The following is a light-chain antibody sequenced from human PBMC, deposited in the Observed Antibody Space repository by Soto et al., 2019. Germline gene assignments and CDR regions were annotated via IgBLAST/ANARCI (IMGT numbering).Light chain of an antibody. CDR2: VVS. Sequence: QSAPGQPTSVVGAPGQAIAISRTGTSSDVGGYNYVSWHQQHPGKAPKVLISVVSNRPSGVSNRFSGSKSGNTASLTISGLQAEDEADYYCSSYRSGGTFVFGSGTKV. J-gene: IGLJ1*01. CDR3: SSYRSGGTFV. V-gene: IGLV2-14*01. CDR1: SSDVGGYNY.